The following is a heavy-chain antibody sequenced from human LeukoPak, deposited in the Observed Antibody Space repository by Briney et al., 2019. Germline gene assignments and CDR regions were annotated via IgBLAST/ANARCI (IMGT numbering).Heavy chain of an antibody. V-gene: IGHV3-30*18. CDR1: GFTFSTYG. J-gene: IGHJ6*02. CDR3: AKAEGGYYYYGMDV. Sequence: GGSLRRSCAASGFTFSTYGMHWVRQAPGKGLEWVAVVSYDASSTYYVDSVKGRFTISRDNSKNTLYLQMNSLRSDDTAVYYCAKAEGGYYYYGMDVWGQGTTVTVFS. CDR2: VSYDASST. D-gene: IGHD1-14*01.